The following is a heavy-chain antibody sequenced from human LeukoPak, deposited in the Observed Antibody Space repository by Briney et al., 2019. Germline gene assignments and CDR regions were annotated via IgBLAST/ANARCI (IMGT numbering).Heavy chain of an antibody. Sequence: KPSETLSLTCTVSGGSISSSSYYWGWIRQPPGKGLEWIGSIYYSGSTYYNPSLKSRVTISVDTSKNQFSLKLSSVTAADTAVYYCASSLPYDFWSGYTNWGQGTLVT. V-gene: IGHV4-39*01. CDR3: ASSLPYDFWSGYTN. CDR2: IYYSGST. D-gene: IGHD3-3*01. J-gene: IGHJ4*02. CDR1: GGSISSSSYY.